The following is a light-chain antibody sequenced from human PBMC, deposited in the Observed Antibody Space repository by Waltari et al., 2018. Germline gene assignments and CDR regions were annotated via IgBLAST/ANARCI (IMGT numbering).Light chain of an antibody. CDR1: SSNIGNTH. J-gene: IGLJ3*02. Sequence: QSVMTQPPSASAPPGQRVTISCSGSSSNIGNTHVSWYQQLPGAAPKLLIYRNNQRPSGVPDRFSVSKSGTSASLAISGLRSEDEADYYCGGWDDSLNGWVFGGGTKLTVL. CDR3: GGWDDSLNGWV. V-gene: IGLV1-47*01. CDR2: RNN.